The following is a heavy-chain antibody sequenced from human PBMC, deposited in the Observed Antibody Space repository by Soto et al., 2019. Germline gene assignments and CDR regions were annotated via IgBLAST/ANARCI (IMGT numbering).Heavy chain of an antibody. D-gene: IGHD4-17*01. Sequence: EVQLLESGGGLVQPGGSLRLSCAASGFTFYHHAMTWVRQAPGKGLEWVATISGGGDAPYYADSVRGGFTISRDNSRNTVSLLVNSLRAEDTAIYFCVRKAIGSTLTPYYWYFDFWGRGTLVSVSS. V-gene: IGHV3-23*01. CDR1: GFTFYHHA. CDR2: ISGGGDAP. CDR3: VRKAIGSTLTPYYWYFDF. J-gene: IGHJ2*01.